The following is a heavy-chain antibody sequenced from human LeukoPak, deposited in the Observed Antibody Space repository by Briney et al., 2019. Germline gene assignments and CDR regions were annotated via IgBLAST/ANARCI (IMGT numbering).Heavy chain of an antibody. Sequence: ASVKVSFKASGYTFTGYYMHWVRQAPGQGLEWMGWINPNSGGTNYAQKFQGRVTMTRDTSISTAYMELSRLRSDDTAVYYCARDLCHGGSCFHFDSWGQGTLVSVSS. CDR1: GYTFTGYY. CDR3: ARDLCHGGSCFHFDS. D-gene: IGHD2-15*01. J-gene: IGHJ4*02. V-gene: IGHV1-2*02. CDR2: INPNSGGT.